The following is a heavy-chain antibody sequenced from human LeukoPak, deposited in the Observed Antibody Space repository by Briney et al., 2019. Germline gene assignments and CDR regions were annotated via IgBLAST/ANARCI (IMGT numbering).Heavy chain of an antibody. CDR1: GGSISSGGYY. V-gene: IGHV4-31*03. CDR3: ARHCSSTSCGDTDAFDI. J-gene: IGHJ3*02. Sequence: KPSQTLSLTCTVSGGSISSGGYYWSWIRQHPGQGLEWIGYIYYSGSTHYNPSLKSRVTISVDTSKNQFSLKLSSVTAADTAVYYCARHCSSTSCGDTDAFDIWGQGTMVTVSS. CDR2: IYYSGST. D-gene: IGHD2-2*01.